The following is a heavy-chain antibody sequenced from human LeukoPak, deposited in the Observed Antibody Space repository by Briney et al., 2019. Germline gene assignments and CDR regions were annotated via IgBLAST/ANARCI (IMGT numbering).Heavy chain of an antibody. V-gene: IGHV3-21*01. CDR3: ARIIIAAAGTRSGYYLDV. D-gene: IGHD6-13*01. Sequence: PGGSLRLSCAASGFTFSSYSMNWVRQAPGKGLEWVSSISSSSSYIYYADSVKGRFTISRDNAKNSLYLQMNSLRAEDTAVYYCARIIIAAAGTRSGYYLDVWGKGTTVTVSS. CDR1: GFTFSSYS. J-gene: IGHJ6*03. CDR2: ISSSSSYI.